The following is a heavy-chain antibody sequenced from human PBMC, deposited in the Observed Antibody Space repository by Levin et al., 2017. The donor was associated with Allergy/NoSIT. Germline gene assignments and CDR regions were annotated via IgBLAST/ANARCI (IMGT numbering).Heavy chain of an antibody. CDR3: ARQQLERWYGMDV. CDR2: IYPGDSDT. D-gene: IGHD1-1*01. V-gene: IGHV5-51*01. CDR1: GYSFTSYW. Sequence: PGESLKISCKGSGYSFTSYWIGWVRQMPGKGLEWMGIIYPGDSDTRYSPSFQGQVTISADKSISTAYLQWSSLKASDTAMYYCARQQLERWYGMDVWGQGTTVTVSS. J-gene: IGHJ6*02.